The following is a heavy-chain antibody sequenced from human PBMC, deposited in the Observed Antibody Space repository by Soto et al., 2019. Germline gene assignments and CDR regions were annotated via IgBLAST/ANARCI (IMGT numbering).Heavy chain of an antibody. CDR3: ALLWFGELSHWFDP. CDR1: GGSISSGGYY. V-gene: IGHV4-31*03. J-gene: IGHJ5*02. CDR2: IYYSGST. D-gene: IGHD3-10*01. Sequence: SETLSLTCTVSGGSISSGGYYWSWIRQHPGKGLEWIGYIYYSGSTYYNPSLKSRVTISVDTSKNQFSLKLSSVTAADTAVYYCALLWFGELSHWFDPWGQGTLVTVSS.